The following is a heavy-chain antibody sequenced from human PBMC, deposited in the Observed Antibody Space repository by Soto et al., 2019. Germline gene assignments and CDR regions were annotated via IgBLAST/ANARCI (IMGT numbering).Heavy chain of an antibody. CDR3: TDMLGQWLPRD. CDR2: IYHSGAA. D-gene: IGHD6-19*01. CDR1: GGSISSGGYY. V-gene: IGHV4-30-2*01. Sequence: SETLSLTCAVSGGSISSGGYYWSWIRQPPGKGLEWIGYIYHSGAAYYNPSLKSRVTISVDTSRNQFSMKLNSVTAADTAVYYCTDMLGQWLPRDWGQGTVVTVSS. J-gene: IGHJ4*02.